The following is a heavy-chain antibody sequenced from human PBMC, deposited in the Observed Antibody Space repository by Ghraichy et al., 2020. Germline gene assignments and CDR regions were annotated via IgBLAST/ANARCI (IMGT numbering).Heavy chain of an antibody. CDR2: ISGSGGST. CDR1: GFTFSSYA. V-gene: IGHV3-23*01. D-gene: IGHD2-15*01. J-gene: IGHJ4*02. CDR3: AKTEDCSGGSCYSGSYFDY. Sequence: LSLTCAASGFTFSSYAMSWVRQAPGKGLVWVSAISGSGGSTYYADSVKGRFTISRDNSKNTLYLQMNSLRAEDTAVYYCAKTEDCSGGSCYSGSYFDYWGQGTLVTVSS.